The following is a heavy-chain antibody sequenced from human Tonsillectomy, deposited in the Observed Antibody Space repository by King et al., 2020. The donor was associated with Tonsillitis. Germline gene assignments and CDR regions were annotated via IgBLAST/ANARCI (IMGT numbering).Heavy chain of an antibody. CDR1: GFTFSSYA. J-gene: IGHJ4*02. D-gene: IGHD6-19*01. CDR3: AERFSGNSGSFDY. V-gene: IGHV3-23*04. Sequence: VQLVESGGGLVQPGESLRLSCAASGFTFSSYAMNWVRQAPGKGLEWVSAISGSGTNTYYADSVKGRFTISRDISKNTLYLQMNSLRAEDTAVYYCAERFSGNSGSFDYWGQGTLVSVSS. CDR2: ISGSGTNT.